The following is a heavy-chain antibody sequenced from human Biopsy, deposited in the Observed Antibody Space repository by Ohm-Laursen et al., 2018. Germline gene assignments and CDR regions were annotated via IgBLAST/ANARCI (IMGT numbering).Heavy chain of an antibody. CDR3: ARWETTLGRSLNS. CDR2: MSPNTGNT. D-gene: IGHD1-26*01. CDR1: GYTFTSHD. V-gene: IGHV1-8*01. J-gene: IGHJ4*02. Sequence: SVKVSCKASGYTFTSHDINWVRQATGQGLEWMGWMSPNTGNTVYAQRFQDRVTMTSDTSTGTAYMELTSLTSDDTAVYFCARWETTLGRSLNSWGQGTLVAVSS.